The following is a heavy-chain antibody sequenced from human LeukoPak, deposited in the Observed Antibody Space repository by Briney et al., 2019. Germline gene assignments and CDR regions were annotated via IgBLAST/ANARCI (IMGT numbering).Heavy chain of an antibody. CDR3: ARALGSGSYYSVES. V-gene: IGHV1-2*04. CDR1: GYTFTGYY. D-gene: IGHD3-10*01. CDR2: INPNSGGT. J-gene: IGHJ4*02. Sequence: ASVKVSCKASGYTFTGYYMHWVRQAPGQGLEWMRWINPNSGGTNYAQKFQGWVTMTRDTSISTAYMELSRLRSDDTAVYYCARALGSGSYYSVESWGQGTLVTVSS.